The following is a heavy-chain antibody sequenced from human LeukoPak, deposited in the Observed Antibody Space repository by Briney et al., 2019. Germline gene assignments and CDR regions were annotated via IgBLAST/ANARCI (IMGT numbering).Heavy chain of an antibody. D-gene: IGHD6-19*01. J-gene: IGHJ4*02. Sequence: SETLSLTCAVYGGSFSSGDYYWSWIRQPPGKGLEWIGYIYYSGSTYYNPSLKSRVTISVDTSKNQFSLKLSSVTAADTAVYYCARVRVAVAGVFDYWGQGTLVTVSS. CDR1: GGSFSSGDYY. CDR3: ARVRVAVAGVFDY. CDR2: IYYSGST. V-gene: IGHV4-30-4*01.